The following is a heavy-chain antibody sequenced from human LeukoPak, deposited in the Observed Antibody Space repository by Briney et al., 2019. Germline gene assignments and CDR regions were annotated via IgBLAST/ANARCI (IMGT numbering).Heavy chain of an antibody. CDR2: IYPGDSDT. CDR3: ARQLRLWQCWFDP. Sequence: GESPKTSCLRSGYSFTNYWIGWSRQMPGKGPEWMGIIYPGDSDTRYSPSFQGQVTISADKSISTAYLQWSSLKASDTAMYYCARQLRLWQCWFDPWGHGTLVTVSS. D-gene: IGHD6-19*01. CDR1: GYSFTNYW. J-gene: IGHJ5*02. V-gene: IGHV5-51*01.